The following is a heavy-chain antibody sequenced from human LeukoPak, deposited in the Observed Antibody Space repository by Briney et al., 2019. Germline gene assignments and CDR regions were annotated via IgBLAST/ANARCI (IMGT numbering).Heavy chain of an antibody. CDR3: ARVPPPYNWNWVWSSAFDI. J-gene: IGHJ3*02. D-gene: IGHD1-7*01. V-gene: IGHV3-7*01. CDR2: VNPDMSEK. Sequence: GGSLRLSCAASGFTFNRHWMTWVRQAPGKGLEWIANVNPDMSEKNYVESVKGRFTISRDKVKNSLYLQMNSLRGDDTAVYYCARVPPPYNWNWVWSSAFDIWGQGTMVTVSS. CDR1: GFTFNRHW.